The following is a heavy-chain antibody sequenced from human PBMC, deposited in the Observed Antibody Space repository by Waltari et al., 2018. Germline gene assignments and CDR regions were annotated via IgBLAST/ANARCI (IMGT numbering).Heavy chain of an antibody. CDR1: GDSMSSNSW. J-gene: IGHJ4*02. CDR3: ARDRGRGLYLDS. V-gene: IGHV4-4*02. Sequence: QLQLQQSGPGLVKPSESLSLTCAVSGDSMSSNSWGSWVRQSPGKGLEWIGQVHRSGRTNYNPSLASRVTVSIDTSNNQFSLKVPSATAADTAMYYCARDRGRGLYLDSWGQGTLVTVSP. CDR2: VHRSGRT. D-gene: IGHD2-15*01.